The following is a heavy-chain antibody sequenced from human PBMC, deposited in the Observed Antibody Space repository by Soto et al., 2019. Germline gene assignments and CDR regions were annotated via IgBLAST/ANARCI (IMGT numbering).Heavy chain of an antibody. J-gene: IGHJ6*02. D-gene: IGHD2-2*01. V-gene: IGHV1-69*08. CDR3: AREDRDRETGLVPAAIDGMDV. Sequence: QVQLVQSGAEVKKPGSSVKVSCKASGGTFSRYSITWVRQAPGHGLEWIGRIIPSLGIASYAQKFQGRVTITADESTSTAYMELSSLRSDATAVYYCAREDRDRETGLVPAAIDGMDVWGQGTTVTVSS. CDR1: GGTFSRYS. CDR2: IIPSLGIA.